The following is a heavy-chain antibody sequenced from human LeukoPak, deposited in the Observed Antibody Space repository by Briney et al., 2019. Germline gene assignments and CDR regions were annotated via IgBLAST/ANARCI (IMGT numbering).Heavy chain of an antibody. CDR2: MNPNSGNT. D-gene: IGHD4-11*01. V-gene: IGHV1-8*01. Sequence: ASVKVSCKASGYTFTSYDINWVRQATGQGLEWMGWMNPNSGNTGYAQKFQGRVTMTRNTSISTAYMELSRLRSDDTAVYYCARARRYSKTYYFDYWGQGTLVTVSS. CDR3: ARARRYSKTYYFDY. J-gene: IGHJ4*02. CDR1: GYTFTSYD.